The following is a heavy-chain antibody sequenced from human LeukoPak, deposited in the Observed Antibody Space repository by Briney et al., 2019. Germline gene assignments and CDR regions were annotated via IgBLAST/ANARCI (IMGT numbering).Heavy chain of an antibody. CDR1: GGSFSGYY. Sequence: SETLSLTCAVYGGSFSGYYWSWIRQPPGKGLEWIGEINHSGSTNYNPSLKSRVTISVGTSKNQFSLKLSSVTAADTAVYYCARGGIAVAGYYFDYWGHGALVTVSS. CDR2: INHSGST. D-gene: IGHD6-19*01. J-gene: IGHJ4*01. V-gene: IGHV4-34*01. CDR3: ARGGIAVAGYYFDY.